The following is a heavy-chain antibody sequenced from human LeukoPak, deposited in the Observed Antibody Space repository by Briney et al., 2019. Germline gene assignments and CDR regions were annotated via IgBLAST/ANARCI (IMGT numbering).Heavy chain of an antibody. Sequence: ASVRVSCKASGYTXTRDYIHWVRQGPGQGLEWMGVINLGGGSTVYAQRFQGRVTMTRDTSTSTVYMELNSLRSEDTAVYYCARDSSLFYESSGFHYTHFDYWGQGTLVTVSS. J-gene: IGHJ4*02. CDR2: INLGGGST. CDR1: GYTXTRDY. V-gene: IGHV1-46*01. D-gene: IGHD3-22*01. CDR3: ARDSSLFYESSGFHYTHFDY.